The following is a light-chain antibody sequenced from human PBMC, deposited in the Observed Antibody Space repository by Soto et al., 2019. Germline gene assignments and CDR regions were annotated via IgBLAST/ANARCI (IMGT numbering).Light chain of an antibody. J-gene: IGLJ2*01. Sequence: QSVLTQSPSASASLGASVKLTCTLSSGHSNYAIAWHQQQSEKGPRYLMKLNSDGSHSKGDGIPDRFSGSSSGAERSLTISSLQAEDEADYYCQSWGSGVVVFGGGTKLTVL. V-gene: IGLV4-69*01. CDR2: LNSDGSH. CDR3: QSWGSGVVV. CDR1: SGHSNYA.